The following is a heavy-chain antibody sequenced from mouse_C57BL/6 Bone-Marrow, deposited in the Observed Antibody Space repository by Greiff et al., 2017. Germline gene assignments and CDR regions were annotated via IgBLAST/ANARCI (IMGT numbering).Heavy chain of an antibody. Sequence: EVKLVESGGGLVKPGGSLKLSCAASGFTFSSYAMSWVRQTPEKRLEWVATISDGGSYTYYPDNVKGRFTISRDNAKNNLYLQMSHLKSEDTAMYYCARGPYYGSSFYYAMDYWGQGTSGTVSS. CDR1: GFTFSSYA. V-gene: IGHV5-4*03. D-gene: IGHD1-1*01. CDR3: ARGPYYGSSFYYAMDY. CDR2: ISDGGSYT. J-gene: IGHJ4*01.